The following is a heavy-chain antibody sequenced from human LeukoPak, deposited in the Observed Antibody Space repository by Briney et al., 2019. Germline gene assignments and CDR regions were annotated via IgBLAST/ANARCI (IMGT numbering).Heavy chain of an antibody. V-gene: IGHV4-34*01. D-gene: IGHD3-10*01. CDR2: INHSGST. J-gene: IGHJ4*02. Sequence: SETLSLTCAVYGGSFSGYYWSWIRQPPGKGLEWIGEINHSGSTNYNPSLKSRVTISVDTSKNQFSLKLSSVTAADTAVYYCASLLTYGSGSYRFDYWGQGTLVTVSS. CDR1: GGSFSGYY. CDR3: ASLLTYGSGSYRFDY.